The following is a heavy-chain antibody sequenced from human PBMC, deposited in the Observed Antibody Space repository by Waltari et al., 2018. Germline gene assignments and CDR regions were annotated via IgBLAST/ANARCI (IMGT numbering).Heavy chain of an antibody. Sequence: QVQLVQSGAEVKKPGSSVKVSCKPSGNTFNNYDYYWVRQAPGQGLEWMGGIIPMFGTAAYAQKFQGRVSITAEESTRTVFMELSSLRFEDTAIYYCVRASLGDYRYDFWGQGTPVTVSS. CDR2: IIPMFGTA. CDR3: VRASLGDYRYDF. D-gene: IGHD4-17*01. J-gene: IGHJ4*01. CDR1: GNTFNNYD. V-gene: IGHV1-69*12.